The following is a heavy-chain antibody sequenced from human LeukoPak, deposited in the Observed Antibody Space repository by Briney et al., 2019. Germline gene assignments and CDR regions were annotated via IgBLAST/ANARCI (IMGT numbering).Heavy chain of an antibody. CDR3: AKDHLPGIVVADRDY. CDR2: ISASGGST. D-gene: IGHD6-19*01. J-gene: IGHJ4*02. Sequence: TGGSLRLSCAASGFTFSSYAMSWVRQAPGKGLEWVSDISASGGSTYYADSVKGRFTISRDNSKNTLYLQINSLRAEDTAVYYCAKDHLPGIVVADRDYWGQGTLVTVSS. CDR1: GFTFSSYA. V-gene: IGHV3-23*01.